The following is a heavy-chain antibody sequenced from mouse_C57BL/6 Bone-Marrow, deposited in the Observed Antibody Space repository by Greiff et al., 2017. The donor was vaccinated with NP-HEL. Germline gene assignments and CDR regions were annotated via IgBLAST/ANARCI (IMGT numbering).Heavy chain of an antibody. CDR3: VRPGLYAMDY. CDR2: IRSKSNNYAT. Sequence: EVKLQESGGGLVQPKGSLKLSCAASGFSFNTYAMNWVRQAPGKGLEWVARIRSKSNNYATYYADSVKDRFTISRDDSESMLYLQMNNLKTEDTAMYYCVRPGLYAMDYWGQGTSVTVSS. J-gene: IGHJ4*01. D-gene: IGHD3-1*01. CDR1: GFSFNTYA. V-gene: IGHV10-1*01.